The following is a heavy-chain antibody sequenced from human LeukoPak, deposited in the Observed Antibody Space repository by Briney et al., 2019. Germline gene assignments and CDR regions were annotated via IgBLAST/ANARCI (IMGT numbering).Heavy chain of an antibody. CDR3: AKDRLNYYDSSGYLPDY. CDR1: GFTFSSYG. V-gene: IGHV3-30*18. Sequence: GGSLRLSCAASGFTFSSYGMHWVRQAPGKGLEWVAVISYDGSNKYYAGSVKGRFTISRVNSKNTLYLQMNSLRAEDTAVYYCAKDRLNYYDSSGYLPDYWGQGTLVTVSS. D-gene: IGHD3-22*01. J-gene: IGHJ4*02. CDR2: ISYDGSNK.